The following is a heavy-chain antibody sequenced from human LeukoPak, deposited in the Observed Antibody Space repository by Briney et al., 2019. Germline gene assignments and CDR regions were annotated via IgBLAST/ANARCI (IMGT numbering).Heavy chain of an antibody. V-gene: IGHV4-59*01. D-gene: IGHD3-22*01. Sequence: SETLSLTCTVSGGSISSYYWSWIRQPPGKGLEWIGYIYYSGSTNYNPSLKSRVTISEDTSKNQFSLKLSSVTAADTAVYYCARGTGDSSGYYFQHWGQGTLVTVSS. J-gene: IGHJ1*01. CDR1: GGSISSYY. CDR2: IYYSGST. CDR3: ARGTGDSSGYYFQH.